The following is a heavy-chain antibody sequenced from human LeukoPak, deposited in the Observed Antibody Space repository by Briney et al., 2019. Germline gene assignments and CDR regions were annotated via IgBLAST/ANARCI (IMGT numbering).Heavy chain of an antibody. V-gene: IGHV4-59*01. D-gene: IGHD3-10*01. J-gene: IGHJ4*02. CDR2: IYYSGST. Sequence: SETLPLTCTVSGGSISSYYWSWLRQPPGKGLEWIGYIYYSGSTNYNPSLKSRVTISVDTSKNQFSLKLSSVTAADTAVYYCARGRDYGSGSYYTSFDYWGQGTLVTVSS. CDR1: GGSISSYY. CDR3: ARGRDYGSGSYYTSFDY.